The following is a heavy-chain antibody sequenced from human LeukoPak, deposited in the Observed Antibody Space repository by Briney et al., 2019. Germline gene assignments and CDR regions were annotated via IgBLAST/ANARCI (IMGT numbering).Heavy chain of an antibody. CDR3: ARDCSSTSCSPGFDY. Sequence: GGSLRLSCAASGFTFNNYWMSWVRQAPGKGLEWVANIKQDGGQIYYVDSVKGRFTISRDNAKNSVHLQMNSLRAEDTAVYYCARDCSSTSCSPGFDYWGQGTLVTVSS. CDR2: IKQDGGQI. J-gene: IGHJ4*02. V-gene: IGHV3-7*01. D-gene: IGHD2-2*01. CDR1: GFTFNNYW.